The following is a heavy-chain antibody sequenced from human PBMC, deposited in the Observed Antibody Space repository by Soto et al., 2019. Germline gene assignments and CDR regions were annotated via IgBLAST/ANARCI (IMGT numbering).Heavy chain of an antibody. CDR2: ISGSGGSI. J-gene: IGHJ6*02. D-gene: IGHD1-1*01. CDR1: GFTFSPYA. Sequence: EVQLLESGGGLVQPGGSLRLSCAASGFTFSPYAMNWVRQAPGTGLEWVSAISGSGGSIHYADSVKGRFIISRDNSKNTLYLQMNSLRDEDTAVYHCVKGYWKGDVWGQGTTVTVSS. V-gene: IGHV3-23*01. CDR3: VKGYWKGDV.